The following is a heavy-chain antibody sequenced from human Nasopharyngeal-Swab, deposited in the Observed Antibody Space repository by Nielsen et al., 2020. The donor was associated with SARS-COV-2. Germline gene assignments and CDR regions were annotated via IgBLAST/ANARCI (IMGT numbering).Heavy chain of an antibody. CDR2: ISYDGSNK. CDR1: GFTFSSYG. Sequence: GESLKISCAASGFTFSSYGMHWVRQAPGKGLEWVAVISYDGSNKYYADSVKGRFTISRDNSKNTLYLQMNSPRAEDTAVYYCAKAFQEPPLRYFDIWGQGTLVTVSS. J-gene: IGHJ4*02. D-gene: IGHD3-9*01. CDR3: AKAFQEPPLRYFDI. V-gene: IGHV3-30*18.